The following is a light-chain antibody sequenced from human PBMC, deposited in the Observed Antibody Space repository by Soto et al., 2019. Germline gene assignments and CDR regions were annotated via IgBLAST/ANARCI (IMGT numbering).Light chain of an antibody. V-gene: IGKV3-20*01. J-gene: IGKJ1*01. CDR3: QQYGSSGT. CDR1: QSVRSN. CDR2: GAS. Sequence: IVMKQSPATLSVSPGERATVSCRASQSVRSNLAWYQQKPGQAPRLLIYGASTRATGIPDRFSGSGSGTDFTLTISRLEPEDFAVYYCQQYGSSGTFGQGTKVDI.